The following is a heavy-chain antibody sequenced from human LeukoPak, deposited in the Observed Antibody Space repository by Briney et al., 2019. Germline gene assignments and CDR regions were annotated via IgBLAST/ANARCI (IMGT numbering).Heavy chain of an antibody. CDR1: GFTFDDYA. V-gene: IGHV3-43*02. D-gene: IGHD3-22*01. Sequence: GGSLRLSCAASGFTFDDYAMHWVRQAPGKGLQWVSLISGDGGSTYYADSVKGRFTISRDNSKNTLYLQMNSLRAEDTAVYYCAAEPYYYDTSGPGNDALDIWGQGTMVTVSS. CDR3: AAEPYYYDTSGPGNDALDI. CDR2: ISGDGGST. J-gene: IGHJ3*02.